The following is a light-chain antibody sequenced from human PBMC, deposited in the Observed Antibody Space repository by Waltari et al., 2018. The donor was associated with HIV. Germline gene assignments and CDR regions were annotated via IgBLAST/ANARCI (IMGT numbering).Light chain of an antibody. V-gene: IGLV1-40*01. CDR1: SSNIGAGYF. CDR2: TDT. J-gene: IGLJ3*02. Sequence: QSVLTQPPSVSGVPGQRVTISCTGSSSNIGAGYFVHWYQPLPGTAPTLLIYTDTNRPSGVPDRFSGTKSGNSASLAITGLQAEDEADYYCQSYDRSLSASVFGGGTKLTVL. CDR3: QSYDRSLSASV.